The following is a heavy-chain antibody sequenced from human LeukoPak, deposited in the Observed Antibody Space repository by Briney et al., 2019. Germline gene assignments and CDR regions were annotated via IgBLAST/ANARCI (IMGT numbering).Heavy chain of an antibody. V-gene: IGHV3-30-3*01. D-gene: IGHD3-22*01. J-gene: IGHJ3*02. CDR2: ISYDGSNK. CDR1: GFTFSSYA. Sequence: GRSLRLSCAASGFTFSSYAMHWVRQAPVKGLEWVAVISYDGSNKYYADSVKGRFTISRDNSKNTLYLQMNSLRAEDTAVYYCAREYSYYYDPDAFDIWGQGTMVTVSS. CDR3: AREYSYYYDPDAFDI.